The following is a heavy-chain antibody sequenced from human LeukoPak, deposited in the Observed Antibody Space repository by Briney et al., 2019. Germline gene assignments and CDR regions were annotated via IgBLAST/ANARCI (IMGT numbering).Heavy chain of an antibody. CDR3: ARGPGWYYYDSSGYYKYYFDY. CDR1: GGSFSGYY. CDR2: INHSGST. D-gene: IGHD3-22*01. Sequence: PSETLSLTCAVYGGSFSGYYWSWIRQPPGKGLEWIGEINHSGSTNYNPSLKSRVTISVDTSKNQFSLKLSSVTAADTAVYYCARGPGWYYYDSSGYYKYYFDYWGQGTLVTVSS. J-gene: IGHJ4*02. V-gene: IGHV4-34*01.